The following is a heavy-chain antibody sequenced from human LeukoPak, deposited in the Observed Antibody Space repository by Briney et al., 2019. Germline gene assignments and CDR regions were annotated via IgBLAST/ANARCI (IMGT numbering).Heavy chain of an antibody. CDR1: GGSFSGYY. V-gene: IGHV4-34*01. CDR2: IKHSGST. D-gene: IGHD4-17*01. J-gene: IGHJ3*02. CDR3: ARGRRRDYGDRWRTRRAFDI. Sequence: SETLSLTCAVYGGSFSGYYWSWIRQPPGKGLEWIGEIKHSGSTNYNPSLKSRVTISVDTSKNQFSLKLSSVTAADTAVYYCARGRRRDYGDRWRTRRAFDIWGQGTMVTVSS.